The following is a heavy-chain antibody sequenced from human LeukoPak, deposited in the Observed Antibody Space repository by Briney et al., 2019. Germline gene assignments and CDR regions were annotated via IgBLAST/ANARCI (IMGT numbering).Heavy chain of an antibody. CDR3: AKCRTMWVPPFDI. D-gene: IGHD3-10*02. CDR2: ISYDGSNK. Sequence: GGSLRLSCAASGVTFSSYGMHWVRQAPGKGLEWGAVISYDGSNKYYADYVKGRFTISRDNSKNTLYLQMNSLRAEDTAVYYCAKCRTMWVPPFDIWGQGTMVTVSS. J-gene: IGHJ3*02. CDR1: GVTFSSYG. V-gene: IGHV3-30*18.